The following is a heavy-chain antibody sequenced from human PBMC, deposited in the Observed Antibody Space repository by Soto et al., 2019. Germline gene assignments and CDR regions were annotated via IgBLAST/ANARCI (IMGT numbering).Heavy chain of an antibody. Sequence: PGGSLRLSCAASGFTFSDYYMSWIRQAPGKGLEWVSYISSSGSTIYYADSVKGRFTISRDNAKNSLYLQMNSLRAEDTAVYYCARACHNDFWSENWFDPWGQGTLVTVSS. CDR3: ARACHNDFWSENWFDP. CDR2: ISSSGSTI. CDR1: GFTFSDYY. D-gene: IGHD3-3*01. V-gene: IGHV3-11*01. J-gene: IGHJ5*02.